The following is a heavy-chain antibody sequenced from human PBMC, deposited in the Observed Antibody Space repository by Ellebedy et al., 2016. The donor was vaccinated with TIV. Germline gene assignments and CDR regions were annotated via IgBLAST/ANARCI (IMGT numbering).Heavy chain of an antibody. V-gene: IGHV3-13*01. CDR1: GFSLTGSD. J-gene: IGHJ2*01. CDR2: SGAAGDT. CDR3: AGGGPGGDNWFFGL. D-gene: IGHD3-10*01. Sequence: GESLKISCAASGFSLTGSDLHWVRRPTGKGLEWVSASGAAGDTYYPDSVRGRFTISRESAKNSFYLQMHSLTAGDTAVYYCAGGGPGGDNWFFGLWGRGTQVTVSS.